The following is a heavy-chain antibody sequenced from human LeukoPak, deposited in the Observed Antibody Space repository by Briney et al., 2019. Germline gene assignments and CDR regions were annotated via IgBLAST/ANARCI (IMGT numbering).Heavy chain of an antibody. CDR3: ARDVGGSLDY. Sequence: PGGSLKLSCAASGFTFSTYWMAWVRQAPGKGLEWVANIKGDESARHQADSVKRRFTISRDNAQNSVYLQMSSLRVGDTAVYYCARDVGGSLDYWGQGTRVTVSS. D-gene: IGHD1-26*01. CDR1: GFTFSTYW. CDR2: IKGDESAR. J-gene: IGHJ4*02. V-gene: IGHV3-7*01.